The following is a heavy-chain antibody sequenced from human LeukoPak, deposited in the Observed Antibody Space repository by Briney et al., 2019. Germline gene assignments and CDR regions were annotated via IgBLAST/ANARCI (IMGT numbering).Heavy chain of an antibody. V-gene: IGHV1-8*01. J-gene: IGHJ3*02. CDR1: GYTFTSYD. D-gene: IGHD6-19*01. CDR2: MNPNSGNT. Sequence: ASVKVSCTASGYTFTSYDINWVRQATGQGLEWMGWMNPNSGNTGYAQKFQGRVTMTRNTSISTAYMELSSLRSEDTAVYYCVGMYSSGWYGDAFDIWGQGTMVTVSS. CDR3: VGMYSSGWYGDAFDI.